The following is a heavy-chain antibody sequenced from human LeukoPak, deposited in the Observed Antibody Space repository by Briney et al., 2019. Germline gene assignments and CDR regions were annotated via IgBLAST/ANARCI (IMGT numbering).Heavy chain of an antibody. CDR3: GTAVVCRQPSD. Sequence: ASVKLSCKGSGYIFTDYYIHWVQLAPGKGLEWMGRVDPADGETIHSEKFQGRLTITADTSIDTSFMELRSLTSDDTAVYFCGTAVVCRQPSDWGQGSLVTASS. J-gene: IGHJ1*01. CDR2: VDPADGET. CDR1: GYIFTDYY. V-gene: IGHV1-69-2*01. D-gene: IGHD2-8*01.